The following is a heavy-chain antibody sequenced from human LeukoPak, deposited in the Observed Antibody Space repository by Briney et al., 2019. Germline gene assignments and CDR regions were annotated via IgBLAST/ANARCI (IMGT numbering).Heavy chain of an antibody. CDR1: GGSIDTRSYY. D-gene: IGHD2-21*01. V-gene: IGHV4-39*01. CDR3: ARRSQFRGIFEY. J-gene: IGHJ4*02. Sequence: SETLSLTCTVSGGSIDTRSYYWSWIRQPPGKGLERIGNIYFNGSTHYNSSLKSRLTISVDTSKDQFSLKLSSMTAADTAVYYCARRSQFRGIFEYWGQGALVTVSS. CDR2: IYFNGST.